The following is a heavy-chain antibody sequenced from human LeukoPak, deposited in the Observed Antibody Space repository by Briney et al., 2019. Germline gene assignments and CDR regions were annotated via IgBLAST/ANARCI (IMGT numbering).Heavy chain of an antibody. V-gene: IGHV1-69*13. J-gene: IGHJ4*02. Sequence: SVKVSCKASGGTFSGYAISWVRQAPGQGLEWMGGIIPIFGTANYAQKFQGRVTITADESTSTAYMELSSLRSEDTAVYYCARSLGEAGTFDYWGQGTLVTVSS. CDR1: GGTFSGYA. D-gene: IGHD6-19*01. CDR3: ARSLGEAGTFDY. CDR2: IIPIFGTA.